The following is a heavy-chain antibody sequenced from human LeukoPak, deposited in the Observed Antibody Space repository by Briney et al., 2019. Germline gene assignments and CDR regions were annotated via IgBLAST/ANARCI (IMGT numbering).Heavy chain of an antibody. CDR1: GFTFSGSA. D-gene: IGHD6-13*01. V-gene: IGHV3-73*01. J-gene: IGHJ6*03. CDR2: IRNKANTYAT. Sequence: GGSLRLSCTASGFTFSGSAMHWVRQASGKGLEWIGRIRNKANTYATAYAASVKGRFIISRDDTKNTAYLQMNSLETEDTAVYYCARHDTSSWEYYMDVWGKGTTVTVSS. CDR3: ARHDTSSWEYYMDV.